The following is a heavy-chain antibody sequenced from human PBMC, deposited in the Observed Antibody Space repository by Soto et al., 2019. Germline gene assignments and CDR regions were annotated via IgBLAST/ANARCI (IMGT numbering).Heavy chain of an antibody. J-gene: IGHJ4*02. CDR1: GFTFSLYA. D-gene: IGHD3-16*01. CDR3: AKDTALTSLGYYFDL. CDR2: ITRVGGNT. Sequence: EVQLLESGGGLIQPGGSLRLSCVASGFTFSLYAMSWVRQAPGKGVEWVSTITRVGGNTYYADSVQGRVTISSDNSVNTLYLQLNSLRVDDTDVYYCAKDTALTSLGYYFDLWGQGTLVTVSS. V-gene: IGHV3-23*01.